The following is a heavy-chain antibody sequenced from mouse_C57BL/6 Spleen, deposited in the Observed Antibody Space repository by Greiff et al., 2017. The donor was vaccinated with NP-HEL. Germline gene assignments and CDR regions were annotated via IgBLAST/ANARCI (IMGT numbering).Heavy chain of an antibody. CDR1: GYTFTDYE. J-gene: IGHJ2*01. CDR2: IDPETGGT. D-gene: IGHD2-3*01. V-gene: IGHV1-15*01. CDR3: TGGYYDFDY. Sequence: VKLQESGAELVRPGASVTLSCKASGYTFTDYEMHWVKQTPVHGLEWIGAIDPETGGTAYNQKFKGKAILTADKSSSTAYMELRSLTSEDSAVYYCTGGYYDFDYWGQGTTLTVSS.